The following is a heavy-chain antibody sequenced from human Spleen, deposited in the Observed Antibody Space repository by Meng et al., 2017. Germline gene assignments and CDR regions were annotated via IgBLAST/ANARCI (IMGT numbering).Heavy chain of an antibody. J-gene: IGHJ4*02. V-gene: IGHV3-66*02. D-gene: IGHD5-12*01. CDR1: GFSVSINH. Sequence: GESLKISWAASGFSVSINHISWVRQGPGKGLEWVSVIYIGGNTDYAESVKGRFMISRDNSKNTLYLQMNSLRPEDTAVYYCARGYSGYDPFDYWGQGTLVTVSS. CDR3: ARGYSGYDPFDY. CDR2: IYIGGNT.